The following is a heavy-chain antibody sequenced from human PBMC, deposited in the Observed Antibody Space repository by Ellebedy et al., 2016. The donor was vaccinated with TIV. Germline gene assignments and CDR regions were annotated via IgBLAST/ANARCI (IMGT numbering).Heavy chain of an antibody. CDR3: ARGLGVFDP. V-gene: IGHV4-61*01. Sequence: SETLSLTXTVSRGSVSSGSYYWSWIRQPPGKGLEWIGYIYYSGSTKYNPSLKSRVTISVDTSKNQFSLKLSSVTAADTAVYYCARGLGVFDPWGQGTLVTVSS. J-gene: IGHJ5*02. CDR2: IYYSGST. D-gene: IGHD2-8*01. CDR1: RGSVSSGSYY.